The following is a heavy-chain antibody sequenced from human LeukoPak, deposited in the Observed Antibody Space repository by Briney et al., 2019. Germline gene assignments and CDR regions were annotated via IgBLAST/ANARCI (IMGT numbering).Heavy chain of an antibody. CDR3: ARQTRYNYGPAFDF. Sequence: PPETQSLTCTVSGDSISSYSWSWIRQPPGKELEWIGDIYNSGNTNYNPSLKSRVTMSVSTSKNQFYLSLSSVTAADTAVYYCARQTRYNYGPAFDFWGQGKVVDVSS. V-gene: IGHV4-59*08. CDR1: GDSISSYS. CDR2: IYNSGNT. J-gene: IGHJ4*02. D-gene: IGHD5-18*01.